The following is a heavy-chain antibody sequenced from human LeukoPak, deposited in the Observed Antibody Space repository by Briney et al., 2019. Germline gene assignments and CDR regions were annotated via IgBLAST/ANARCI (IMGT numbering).Heavy chain of an antibody. Sequence: GGSLRLSCAASGFTFSSYAMHWVRQAPGKGLEWVAFIRYDGSNKYYADSVKGRFTISRDNSKNTLYLQMNSLRAEDTAVYYCAKSGLTYYDSSGYYFYWGQGTLVTVSS. V-gene: IGHV3-30*02. CDR3: AKSGLTYYDSSGYYFY. D-gene: IGHD3-22*01. CDR2: IRYDGSNK. J-gene: IGHJ4*02. CDR1: GFTFSSYA.